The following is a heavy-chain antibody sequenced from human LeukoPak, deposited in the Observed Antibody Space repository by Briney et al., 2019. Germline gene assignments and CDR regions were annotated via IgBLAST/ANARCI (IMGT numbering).Heavy chain of an antibody. V-gene: IGHV3-48*01. J-gene: IGHJ4*02. Sequence: PGGSLRLSCAASGFTFSSYSMNWFRQAPGKGLEWVSYISSSSSTIYYADSVKGRFTISRDNAKNSLYLQMNSLRAEDTAVYYCARVSDDYVWGSNNFDYWGQGTLVTVSS. CDR2: ISSSSSTI. CDR1: GFTFSSYS. D-gene: IGHD3-16*01. CDR3: ARVSDDYVWGSNNFDY.